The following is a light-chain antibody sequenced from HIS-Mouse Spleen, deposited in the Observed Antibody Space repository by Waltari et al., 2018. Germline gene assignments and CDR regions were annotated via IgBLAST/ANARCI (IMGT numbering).Light chain of an antibody. CDR1: SSNIGRNY. CDR3: AAWDDSLSGPV. J-gene: IGLJ2*01. CDR2: RNN. V-gene: IGLV1-47*01. Sequence: QSVLTQPPSASGTPGQRVTIPCSGSSSNIGRNYVHCYPQLPGTAPKLLIYRNNQRPSGVPDRFSGSKSGTSASLAISGLRSEDEADYYCAAWDDSLSGPVFGGGTKLTVL.